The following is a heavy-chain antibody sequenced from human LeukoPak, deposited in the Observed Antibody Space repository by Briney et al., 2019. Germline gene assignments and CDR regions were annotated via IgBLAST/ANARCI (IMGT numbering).Heavy chain of an antibody. Sequence: GASVKVSCKASGGTFSSYAISWVRQAPGQGLEWMGGIIPIFGTANYAQKFQGRVTITADKSTSTAYMELSSLRSEDTAVYYCARVGGSYSYDAFDIWGQGTMVTVSS. D-gene: IGHD1-26*01. V-gene: IGHV1-69*06. CDR2: IIPIFGTA. CDR3: ARVGGSYSYDAFDI. J-gene: IGHJ3*02. CDR1: GGTFSSYA.